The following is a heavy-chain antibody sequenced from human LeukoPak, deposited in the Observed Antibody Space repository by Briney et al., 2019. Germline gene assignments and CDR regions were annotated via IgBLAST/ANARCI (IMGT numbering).Heavy chain of an antibody. Sequence: SVKVSCKASGGTFSSYAISWVRQAPGQGLEWMGGIIPIFGTANYAQKFQGRVTITADESTSTAYMELSSLRSEDTAVYYCATDQVWGNSGYHYYFDYWGQGTLVTVSS. J-gene: IGHJ4*02. V-gene: IGHV1-69*13. D-gene: IGHD3-22*01. CDR1: GGTFSSYA. CDR3: ATDQVWGNSGYHYYFDY. CDR2: IIPIFGTA.